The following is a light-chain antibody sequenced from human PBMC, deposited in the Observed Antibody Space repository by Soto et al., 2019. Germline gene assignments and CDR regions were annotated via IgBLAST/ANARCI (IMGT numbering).Light chain of an antibody. CDR2: GAS. V-gene: IGKV3-20*01. CDR1: QGVSRGF. J-gene: IGKJ2*02. CDR3: QQYGGSPST. Sequence: EIVLTQSPGTLSLSPGERATLFCGASQGVSRGFLAWYQHKPGQATRLLIYGASSRAAGIPDRFSGSGSGTDFTLTISRLEPEDFAVYYCQQYGGSPSTFGQGTKREIE.